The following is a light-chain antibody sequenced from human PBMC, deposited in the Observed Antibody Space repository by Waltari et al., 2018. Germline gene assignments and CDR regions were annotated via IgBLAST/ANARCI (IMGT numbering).Light chain of an antibody. V-gene: IGKV3-20*01. J-gene: IGKJ4*01. CDR2: GAS. CDR1: QSVSSSY. Sequence: RATLSCRASQSVSSSYLAWYQQKPGQAPRLLIYGASTRATGIPDRFSGSGSGTDFTLTISRLEPEDFAVYYCQQYAGSPLTFGGGTKVEIK. CDR3: QQYAGSPLT.